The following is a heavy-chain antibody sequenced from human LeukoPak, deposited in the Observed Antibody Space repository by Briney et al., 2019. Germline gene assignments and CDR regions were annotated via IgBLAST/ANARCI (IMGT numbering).Heavy chain of an antibody. CDR1: GASISDSDFF. Sequence: PSETLSLTCTVSGASISDSDFFWAWVRQPPGKGLEWIGNIYYSGTTYYNPSLKSRVSVSMDTSKNQFSLKLSSVTAADTAVYYCARESGRGYGSGSYYFDYWGQGTLVTVSS. D-gene: IGHD3-10*01. V-gene: IGHV4-39*07. J-gene: IGHJ4*02. CDR3: ARESGRGYGSGSYYFDY. CDR2: IYYSGTT.